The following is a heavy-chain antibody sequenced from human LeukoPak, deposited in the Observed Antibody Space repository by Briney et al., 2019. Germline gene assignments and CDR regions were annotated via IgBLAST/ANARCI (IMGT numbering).Heavy chain of an antibody. CDR3: AKDLSWSGYPLWYFDY. CDR2: ISGSGGST. J-gene: IGHJ4*02. V-gene: IGHV3-23*01. Sequence: GGSLRLSCAASGFTFSSYAMSWVRQAPGKGLEWVSAISGSGGSTYYADSAKGRFTISRDNSKNTLYLQMNSLRAEDTAVYYCAKDLSWSGYPLWYFDYWGQGTLVTVSS. D-gene: IGHD3-3*01. CDR1: GFTFSSYA.